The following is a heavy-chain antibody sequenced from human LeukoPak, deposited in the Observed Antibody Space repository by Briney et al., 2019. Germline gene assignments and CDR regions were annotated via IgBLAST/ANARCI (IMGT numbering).Heavy chain of an antibody. J-gene: IGHJ5*02. CDR1: GGSISKYY. Sequence: SETLSLTCTVSGGSISKYYWSWIRQPPGKGLEWIGYIYYSGSTNYNPSLKSRVTISVDTSKNQYSLKLSSVTAADTAVYYCARATTGTTNWFDPWGQGTLVTVSS. D-gene: IGHD1-1*01. V-gene: IGHV4-59*01. CDR3: ARATTGTTNWFDP. CDR2: IYYSGST.